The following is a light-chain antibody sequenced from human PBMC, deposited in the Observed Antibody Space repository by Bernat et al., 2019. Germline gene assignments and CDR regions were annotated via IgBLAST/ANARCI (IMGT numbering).Light chain of an antibody. Sequence: QSALTQPASVSGSPGQSITISCTGTSSDVGSYNLVSWYQQHPGKDPKLMIYEVSKRPSGVFNRFSGSKSGNTASLTISGLQAEYEADYYCCSYAGSSTLGVFGGGTKLAVL. CDR3: CSYAGSSTLGV. CDR2: EVS. CDR1: SSDVGSYNL. J-gene: IGLJ3*02. V-gene: IGLV2-23*02.